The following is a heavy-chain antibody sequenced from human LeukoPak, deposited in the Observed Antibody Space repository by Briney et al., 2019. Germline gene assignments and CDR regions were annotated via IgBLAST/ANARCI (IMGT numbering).Heavy chain of an antibody. Sequence: GGSLRLSCAASGFIFSSYAMSWVRQAPGKGLEWVSGLGVSDGTAYYAESVKGRFTISRDNSRNTLYLQMNSLRADDTAVYYYAKQGGSYRYFDYWGQGTLVTVSS. CDR2: LGVSDGTA. CDR1: GFIFSSYA. CDR3: AKQGGSYRYFDY. D-gene: IGHD1-26*01. J-gene: IGHJ4*02. V-gene: IGHV3-23*01.